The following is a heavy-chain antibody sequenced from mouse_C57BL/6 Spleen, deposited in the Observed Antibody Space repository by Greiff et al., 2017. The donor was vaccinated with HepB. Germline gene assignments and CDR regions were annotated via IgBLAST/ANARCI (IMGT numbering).Heavy chain of an antibody. CDR1: GFSLTSYA. D-gene: IGHD1-1*01. CDR2: IWTGGGT. V-gene: IGHV2-9-1*01. J-gene: IGHJ1*03. Sequence: QVQLKQSGPGLVAPSQSLSITCTVSGFSLTSYAISWVRQPPGKGLEWLGVIWTGGGTNYNSALKSRLSISKDNSKSQVFLKMNSLQTDDTARYYCARFITTVVGDWYFDVWGTGTTVTVSS. CDR3: ARFITTVVGDWYFDV.